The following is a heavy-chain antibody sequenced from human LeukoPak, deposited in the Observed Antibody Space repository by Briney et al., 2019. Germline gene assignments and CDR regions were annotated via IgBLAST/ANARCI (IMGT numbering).Heavy chain of an antibody. Sequence: SETLSLTCSVSGDSISTYYWSWIRQPPGKGLEWIGYINYSGRTNYNPSRKSRVTISVDTSKNQFSLKLSSVTAADTAVYYCARLNGGYWGQGTLVTVSS. J-gene: IGHJ4*02. D-gene: IGHD7-27*01. V-gene: IGHV4-59*01. CDR2: INYSGRT. CDR3: ARLNGGY. CDR1: GDSISTYY.